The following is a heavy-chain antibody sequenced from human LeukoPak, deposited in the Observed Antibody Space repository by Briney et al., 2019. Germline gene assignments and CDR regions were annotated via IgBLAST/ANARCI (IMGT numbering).Heavy chain of an antibody. CDR1: GYSFTSYW. CDR2: IYPGDSDT. D-gene: IGHD2-21*02. CDR3: TVGGDEAFDY. Sequence: GASVKVSCKASGYSFTSYWIGWVRQMPGKGLEWMGIIYPGDSDTRYSPSFQGQVTISADKSISTAYLQWSSLKASDTAMYYCTVGGDEAFDYWGQGTLVTVSS. V-gene: IGHV5-51*01. J-gene: IGHJ4*02.